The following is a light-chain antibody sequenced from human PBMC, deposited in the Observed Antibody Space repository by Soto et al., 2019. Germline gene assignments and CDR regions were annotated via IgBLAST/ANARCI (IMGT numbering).Light chain of an antibody. V-gene: IGLV2-14*01. Sequence: QSALNHPDSVSGSPRQSITISCTGTSSDVGGYNYVSWYQQHPGKAPKLKIYEVSNRPSGVSNRFSGSKSGNTASLTISGLQAEDEADYYCSSYTSSSTLVFGGGTKVTVL. CDR2: EVS. CDR1: SSDVGGYNY. CDR3: SSYTSSSTLV. J-gene: IGLJ2*01.